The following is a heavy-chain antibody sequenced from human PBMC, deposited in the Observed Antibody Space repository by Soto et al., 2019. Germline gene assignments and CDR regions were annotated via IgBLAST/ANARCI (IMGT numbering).Heavy chain of an antibody. CDR2: IKQDGSNK. V-gene: IGHV3-30-3*01. CDR1: VLTFSDYY. J-gene: IGHJ4*02. CDR3: ARDYYGSGSSHFDY. Sequence: GGSLRLSCAASVLTFSDYYMSWIRQAPGKGLEWVAYIKQDGSNKYYADSVKGRFTISRDNSKNTLYLQMNSLRAEDTAVYYCARDYYGSGSSHFDYWGQGTLVTVSS. D-gene: IGHD3-10*01.